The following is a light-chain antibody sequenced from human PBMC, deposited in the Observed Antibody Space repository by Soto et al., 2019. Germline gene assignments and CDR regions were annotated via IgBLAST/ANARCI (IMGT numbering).Light chain of an antibody. Sequence: DIQMTQSPSTLSASVGGRVTITCRASQSVGTWVAWHQQKPGKAPKLLIYGASNLESGVPSRFSGSGYGTEFTLTITTLQPDDFATYFCQQYNRNTWSFGPGTKV. V-gene: IGKV1-5*01. J-gene: IGKJ1*01. CDR1: QSVGTW. CDR3: QQYNRNTWS. CDR2: GAS.